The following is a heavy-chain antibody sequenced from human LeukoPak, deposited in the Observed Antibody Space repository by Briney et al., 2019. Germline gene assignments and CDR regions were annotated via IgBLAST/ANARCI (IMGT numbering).Heavy chain of an antibody. CDR1: GYTFTGYY. D-gene: IGHD2-2*02. Sequence: ASVKVSCKASGYTFTGYYMHWVRQAPGQGPEWMGWINPNSGGTNYAQKFQGRVTMTRDTSISTAYMELSRLRSDDTAVYYCASPEGSSTSCYNCFDYWGQGTLVTVSS. CDR3: ASPEGSSTSCYNCFDY. CDR2: INPNSGGT. V-gene: IGHV1-2*02. J-gene: IGHJ4*02.